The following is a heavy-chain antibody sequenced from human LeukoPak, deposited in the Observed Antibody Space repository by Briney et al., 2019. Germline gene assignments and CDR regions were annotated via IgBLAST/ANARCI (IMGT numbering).Heavy chain of an antibody. V-gene: IGHV4-38-2*01. Sequence: SETLSLTCAVSGYSISSGYYWGWIRQPPGKGLEWIGSIYHSGSTYYNPSLKSRVTISVDTSKNQFSLKLSSVTAADTAVYYCARGSLTGYFDWLPQEGGMDVWGKGTTVTVSS. D-gene: IGHD3-9*01. J-gene: IGHJ6*04. CDR1: GYSISSGYY. CDR3: ARGSLTGYFDWLPQEGGMDV. CDR2: IYHSGST.